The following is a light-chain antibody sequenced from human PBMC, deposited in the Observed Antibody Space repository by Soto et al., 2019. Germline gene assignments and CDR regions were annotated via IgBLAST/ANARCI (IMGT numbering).Light chain of an antibody. Sequence: QSVLTQSASVSGSPGQSITISCTETSSDVGGYNYVSWYQQHPGKAPKLMIYEVSNRPSGVSNRFSGSKSGNTASLTISGLQAEDEADYYCSSYTSSSTRVFGGGTKLTVL. V-gene: IGLV2-14*01. CDR3: SSYTSSSTRV. J-gene: IGLJ3*02. CDR1: SSDVGGYNY. CDR2: EVS.